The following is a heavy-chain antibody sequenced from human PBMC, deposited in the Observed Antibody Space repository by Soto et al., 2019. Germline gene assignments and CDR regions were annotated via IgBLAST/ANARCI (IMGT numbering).Heavy chain of an antibody. D-gene: IGHD2-2*01. Sequence: GGSLRLSCAASGFTFSSYGMHWVRQAPGKGLEWVAVISYDGSNKYYADSVKGRFTISRDNSKNTLYLQMNSLRAEDTAVYYCAKAKEHCSSTSCYHYYYYGMDVWGQGTTVTVSS. V-gene: IGHV3-30*18. CDR1: GFTFSSYG. CDR2: ISYDGSNK. J-gene: IGHJ6*02. CDR3: AKAKEHCSSTSCYHYYYYGMDV.